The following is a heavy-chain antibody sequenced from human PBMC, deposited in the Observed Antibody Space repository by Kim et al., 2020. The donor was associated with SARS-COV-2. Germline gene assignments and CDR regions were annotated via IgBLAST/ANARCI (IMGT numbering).Heavy chain of an antibody. CDR1: GDSVSSNSAA. D-gene: IGHD6-13*01. CDR3: ARGYSSWYGGYYYYGMDV. J-gene: IGHJ6*02. Sequence: SQTLSLTCAISGDSVSSNSAAWNWIRQSPSRGLEWLGRTYYRSKWYNDYAVSVKSRITINPDTSKNQFSLQLNSVTPEDTAVYYCARGYSSWYGGYYYYGMDVWGQGTTVTVSS. V-gene: IGHV6-1*01. CDR2: TYYRSKWYN.